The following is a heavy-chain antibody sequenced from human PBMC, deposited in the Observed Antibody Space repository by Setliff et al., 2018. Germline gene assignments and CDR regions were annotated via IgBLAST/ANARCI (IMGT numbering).Heavy chain of an antibody. Sequence: ALVKVSCKVSGYTLTELSMHWVRQAPGKGLEWMGGFDPEDGETIYAQKFQGRVTMTTDTSTSTAYMELRSLRSDDTAVYYCARDFPPLYSSSFSDAFDIWGQGTMVT. CDR2: FDPEDGET. CDR1: GYTLTELS. V-gene: IGHV1-24*01. CDR3: ARDFPPLYSSSFSDAFDI. J-gene: IGHJ3*02. D-gene: IGHD6-6*01.